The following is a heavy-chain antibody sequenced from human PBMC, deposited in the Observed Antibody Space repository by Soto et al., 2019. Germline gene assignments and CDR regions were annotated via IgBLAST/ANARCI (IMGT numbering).Heavy chain of an antibody. V-gene: IGHV3-23*01. CDR3: AKDRSRAMIVVVTPPTFDY. D-gene: IGHD3-22*01. J-gene: IGHJ4*02. CDR2: ISGSGGST. CDR1: GFTFSSYA. Sequence: SGGSLRLSCAASGFTFSSYAMSWVRQAPGKGLEWVSAISGSGGSTYYADSVKGRFTISRDNSKNTLYLQMNSLRAEDTAVYYCAKDRSRAMIVVVTPPTFDYWGQGTLVTVSS.